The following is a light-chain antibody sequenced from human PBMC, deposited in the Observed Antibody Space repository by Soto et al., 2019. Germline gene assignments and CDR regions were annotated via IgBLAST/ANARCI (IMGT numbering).Light chain of an antibody. V-gene: IGKV1-33*01. Sequence: DIPMTQSPSSLSASVGDRVTITCQAAHDISNYLNWYQQKPGKAPKLLIYDASNLHTGVPSRFSGSGSGTHFTFTISSLQPEDIATYYCQFYDSLPLLTFGGGTKVDNK. CDR2: DAS. CDR1: HDISNY. CDR3: QFYDSLPLLT. J-gene: IGKJ4*01.